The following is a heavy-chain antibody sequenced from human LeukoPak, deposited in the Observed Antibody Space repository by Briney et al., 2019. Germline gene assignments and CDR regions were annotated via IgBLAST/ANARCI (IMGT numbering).Heavy chain of an antibody. CDR3: ARDREVGATGYCFDY. CDR2: IYSSGST. J-gene: IGHJ4*02. D-gene: IGHD1-26*01. Sequence: PSETLSLTCTVSGGSISSYSNYWSWIRQPAGKGLEWIGRIYSSGSTNYNPSLKSRVTISVDTSKNQFSLKLSSVTAADTAVYYCARDREVGATGYCFDYWGQGTLVTVSS. CDR1: GGSISSYSNY. V-gene: IGHV4-61*02.